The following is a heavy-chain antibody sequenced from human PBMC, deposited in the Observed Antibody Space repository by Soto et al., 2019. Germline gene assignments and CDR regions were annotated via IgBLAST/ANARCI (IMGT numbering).Heavy chain of an antibody. J-gene: IGHJ4*02. CDR2: ISYDGSNK. CDR3: ARDPNYYDSCEMDC. D-gene: IGHD3-22*01. V-gene: IGHV3-30-3*01. Sequence: QVRLVESGGGVVQPGGSLRLSCAASGFTFNNYAMHWVRQAPGKGLEWVALISYDGSNKYYADSVKGRFTISRDNSKNPLYLQMNSLRAEDTAVYYCARDPNYYDSCEMDCWGQGTLVTVSS. CDR1: GFTFNNYA.